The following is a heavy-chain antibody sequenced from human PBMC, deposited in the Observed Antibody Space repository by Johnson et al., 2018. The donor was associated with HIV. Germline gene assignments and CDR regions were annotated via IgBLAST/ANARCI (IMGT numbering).Heavy chain of an antibody. CDR2: ISYDGSKK. CDR3: AKSRTSGTGDAFDI. J-gene: IGHJ3*02. D-gene: IGHD1-14*01. Sequence: QVQLVESGGGVVQPGRSLSLSCAASGFTFSSYAMNWVRQAPGKGLEWVAVISYDGSKKYYPDYVKGRFAISRDNSKKTLYLQMDLMRAEDTAVYYCAKSRTSGTGDAFDIWGQGTMVTVSS. CDR1: GFTFSSYA. V-gene: IGHV3-30*09.